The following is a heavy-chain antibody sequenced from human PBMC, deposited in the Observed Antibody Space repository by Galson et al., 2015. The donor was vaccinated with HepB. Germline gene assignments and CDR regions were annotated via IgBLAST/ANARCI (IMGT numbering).Heavy chain of an antibody. CDR1: GFTFSSYW. CDR3: ARVNFLYYYDSSGLFFDY. V-gene: IGHV3-7*03. D-gene: IGHD3-22*01. CDR2: IKQDGSEK. J-gene: IGHJ4*02. Sequence: SLRLSCAASGFTFSSYWMSWVRQAPGKGLEWVANIKQDGSEKYYVDSVKGRFTISRDNAKNSLYLQMNSLRAEDTAVYYCARVNFLYYYDSSGLFFDYWGQGTLVTVSS.